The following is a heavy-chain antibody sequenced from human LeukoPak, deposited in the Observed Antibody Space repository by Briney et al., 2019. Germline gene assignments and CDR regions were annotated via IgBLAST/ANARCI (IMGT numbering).Heavy chain of an antibody. CDR1: GFTFSSYA. J-gene: IGHJ6*02. Sequence: GGSLTLSCAASGFTFSSYAMSWVRQAQGKGLEWVSAISGSGGSTYYADSVKGRFTISRDNSKNTLYLQMNSLRAEDTAVYYCAKDLLYSILGMDVWGQGTTVTVSS. CDR2: ISGSGGST. CDR3: AKDLLYSILGMDV. D-gene: IGHD6-13*01. V-gene: IGHV3-23*01.